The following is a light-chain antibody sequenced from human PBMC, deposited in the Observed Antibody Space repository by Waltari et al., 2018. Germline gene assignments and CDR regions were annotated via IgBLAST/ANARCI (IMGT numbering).Light chain of an antibody. CDR3: LQTYTTPLT. CDR1: QSISGS. Sequence: DIQMTQSPSSLSASVGDRVTITCRSSQSISGSLHWYQQKLGKAPKILIYAASILQRGVPSRFSGSASGTYFTLTINSLQPEDFATYYCLQTYTTPLTFGGGTNVEIK. V-gene: IGKV1-39*01. CDR2: AAS. J-gene: IGKJ4*01.